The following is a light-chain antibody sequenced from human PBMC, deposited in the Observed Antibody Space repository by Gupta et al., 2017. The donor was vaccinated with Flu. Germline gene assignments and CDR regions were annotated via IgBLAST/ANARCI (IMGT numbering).Light chain of an antibody. Sequence: QSALTQPASVSGSPGQSITISCTATSSEVGDYDYVSWYQQHPGQAPKLILDEVKNRPSGMSERCSGAKSGKKASLTISGIQAEDEAHEFCSSYTRIDTVVLGGGTKLTVL. CDR2: EVK. CDR1: SSEVGDYDY. V-gene: IGLV2-14*01. J-gene: IGLJ3*02. CDR3: SSYTRIDTVV.